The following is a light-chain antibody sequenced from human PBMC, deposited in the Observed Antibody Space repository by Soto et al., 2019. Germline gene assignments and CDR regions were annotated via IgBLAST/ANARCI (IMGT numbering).Light chain of an antibody. CDR2: DAS. Sequence: DIQMTQSPFTLSASVGDRVTITCRASQNINKRLAWHQQKPGKAPKVLIYDASNLKSGVPSRFSGSGSGTEFILTISSLQPDDFATYYCQQYYNYPWTFGQGTKVDNK. V-gene: IGKV1-5*01. J-gene: IGKJ1*01. CDR1: QNINKR. CDR3: QQYYNYPWT.